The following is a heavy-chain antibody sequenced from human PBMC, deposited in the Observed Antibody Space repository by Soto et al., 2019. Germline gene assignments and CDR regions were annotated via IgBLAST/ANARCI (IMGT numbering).Heavy chain of an antibody. CDR3: ASARVGYIPSRGYYYYGMDV. J-gene: IGHJ6*02. D-gene: IGHD5-12*01. Sequence: ASVKVSCKASGYTFTSYDINWVRQATGQGLEWMGWMNPNSGNTGYAQKFQGRVTMTRNTSISTAYMELSSLRSEDTAVYYCASARVGYIPSRGYYYYGMDVWGQGTTVTVSS. CDR1: GYTFTSYD. V-gene: IGHV1-8*01. CDR2: MNPNSGNT.